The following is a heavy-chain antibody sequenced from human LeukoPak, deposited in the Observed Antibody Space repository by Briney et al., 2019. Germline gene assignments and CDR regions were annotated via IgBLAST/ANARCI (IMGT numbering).Heavy chain of an antibody. D-gene: IGHD2-15*01. J-gene: IGHJ4*02. Sequence: ASVKVSCKASGYTFTCYYMHWVRQAPGQGLEWMGWINPNSGGTNYAQKFQGRVTMTRDTSISTAYMELSSLRSDDTAVYYCARDLVVQGAGWGQGTLVTVSS. CDR3: ARDLVVQGAG. V-gene: IGHV1-2*02. CDR2: INPNSGGT. CDR1: GYTFTCYY.